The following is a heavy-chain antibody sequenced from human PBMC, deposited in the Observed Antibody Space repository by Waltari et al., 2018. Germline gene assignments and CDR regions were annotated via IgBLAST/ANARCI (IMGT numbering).Heavy chain of an antibody. V-gene: IGHV3-9*01. D-gene: IGHD3-10*01. CDR3: AKDMSYYGSGSYPVPFDY. CDR2: ISWNSGSI. CDR1: GCSFDDYG. J-gene: IGHJ4*02. Sequence: EVQLVESGGGLVQPGRSLRLCCAASGCSFDDYGMHWVRQASGQCLEWVSGISWNSGSIGYADSVKGRFTISRDNAKNSLYLQMNSLRAEDTALYYCAKDMSYYGSGSYPVPFDYWGQGTLVTVSS.